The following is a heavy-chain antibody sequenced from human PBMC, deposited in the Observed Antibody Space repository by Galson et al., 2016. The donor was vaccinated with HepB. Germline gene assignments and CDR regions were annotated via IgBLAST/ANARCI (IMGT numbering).Heavy chain of an antibody. CDR1: GDSVSSNTAA. CDR2: TYYRSTWSN. CDR3: ARGVLGPAGNWFAP. J-gene: IGHJ5*02. Sequence: CAISGDSVSSNTAAWNWIRQTPSRGLEWLGRTYYRSTWSNDYAVSVKSRITINRDTSKNQFSLQLTSVTPEDPAVYYCARGVLGPAGNWFAPWGQGTPVTVSS. D-gene: IGHD2/OR15-2a*01. V-gene: IGHV6-1*01.